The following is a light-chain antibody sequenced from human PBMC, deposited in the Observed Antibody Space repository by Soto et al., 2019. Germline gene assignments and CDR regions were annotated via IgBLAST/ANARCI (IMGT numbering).Light chain of an antibody. CDR2: EVT. CDR3: ASYRSANTLVV. V-gene: IGLV2-14*01. Sequence: QAVLTQHASVSGSPGQSITISCTGTSRDIGNYNYVSWYQHHPGKAPKLMIYEVTSRPSGVSDRFSGSKSGMTASLTISGLQPEDEADYLCASYRSANTLVVFGTGTKVTVL. CDR1: SRDIGNYNY. J-gene: IGLJ1*01.